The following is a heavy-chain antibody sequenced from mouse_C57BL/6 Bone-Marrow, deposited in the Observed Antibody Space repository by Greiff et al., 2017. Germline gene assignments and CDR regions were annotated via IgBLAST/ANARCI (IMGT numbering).Heavy chain of an antibody. D-gene: IGHD2-4*01. CDR3: ARVIDYSYAMDY. J-gene: IGHJ4*01. V-gene: IGHV5-6*01. Sequence: EVQVVESGGDLVKPGGSLKFSCAASGFTFSSYGMSWVRQTPDKRLEWVATISSGGSYTYYPDSVQGRFTISRDNAKNTLYLQMSILKSEDTARYYCARVIDYSYAMDYWGQGTSVTVSS. CDR1: GFTFSSYG. CDR2: ISSGGSYT.